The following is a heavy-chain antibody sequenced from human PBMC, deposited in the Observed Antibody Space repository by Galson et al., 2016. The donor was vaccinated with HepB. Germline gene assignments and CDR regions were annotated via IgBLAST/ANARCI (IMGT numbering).Heavy chain of an antibody. CDR1: GFTFFTYA. CDR3: AKLDTMRVVVTSLPDY. V-gene: IGHV3-23*01. CDR2: ISGSGGST. D-gene: IGHD3-22*01. J-gene: IGHJ4*02. Sequence: SLRLSCAASGFTFFTYAMNWVRQAPGKGLEWVSVISGSGGSTYYADSVKGRFTVSRDNSKNTLYLQMNSLRAEDTAVYYCAKLDTMRVVVTSLPDYWGQGTLVTVSS.